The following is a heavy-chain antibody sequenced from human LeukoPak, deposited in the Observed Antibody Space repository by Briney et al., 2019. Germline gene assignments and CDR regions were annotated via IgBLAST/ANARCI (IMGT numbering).Heavy chain of an antibody. CDR3: AKDWGWLQMGYYFDY. Sequence: PGGSLRLSCAASGFTFSSYGMHWVRQAPGKGLEWVAVISYDGSNKYYADSVKGRFTISRDNSKNTLYLQMNSLRAEDTAVYYCAKDWGWLQMGYYFDYWGQGTLVTVSS. CDR2: ISYDGSNK. J-gene: IGHJ4*02. D-gene: IGHD5-24*01. V-gene: IGHV3-30*18. CDR1: GFTFSSYG.